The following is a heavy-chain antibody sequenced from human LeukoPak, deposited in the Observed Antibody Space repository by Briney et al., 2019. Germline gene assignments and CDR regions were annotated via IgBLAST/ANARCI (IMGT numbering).Heavy chain of an antibody. V-gene: IGHV3-49*03. CDR1: GFTFDDYA. D-gene: IGHD4-17*01. J-gene: IGHJ4*02. CDR3: TRNTVTVYFDY. Sequence: PGGSLRLSCSASGFTFDDYAVSWFRQAPGKGLEWVGFIRSKAFGGTPEYAASVRGRFTISRDDSKSIAYLQMNSLKTEDTAVYYCTRNTVTVYFDYWSQGTLVTVSS. CDR2: IRSKAFGGTP.